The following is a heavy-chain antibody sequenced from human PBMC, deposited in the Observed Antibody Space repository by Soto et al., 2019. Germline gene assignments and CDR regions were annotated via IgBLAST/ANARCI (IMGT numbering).Heavy chain of an antibody. CDR2: SFHGGNT. Sequence: SETLSLTCAVSGFFISSGNYWGWIRKPPGKGLEWIGSSFHGGNTYYNPSLKSRVTISVDMSKNQFSLKLNSVTAADTAVYYCARARWYDAFDVWGQGTVVTVSS. CDR1: GFFISSGNY. CDR3: ARARWYDAFDV. J-gene: IGHJ3*01. D-gene: IGHD2-15*01. V-gene: IGHV4-38-2*01.